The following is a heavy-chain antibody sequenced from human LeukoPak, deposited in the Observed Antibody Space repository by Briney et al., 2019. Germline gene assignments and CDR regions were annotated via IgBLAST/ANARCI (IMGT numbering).Heavy chain of an antibody. CDR2: IYYSGST. J-gene: IGHJ3*02. CDR3: ARDCGSGGSCGEAFDI. CDR1: GGSISSYY. Sequence: SETLSLTCTVSGGSISSYYWSWIRQPPGKGLEWIGYIYYSGSTYYNPSLKSRVTISVDTSKNQFSLKLSSVTAADTAVYYCARDCGSGGSCGEAFDIWGQGTMVTVSS. V-gene: IGHV4-59*06. D-gene: IGHD2-15*01.